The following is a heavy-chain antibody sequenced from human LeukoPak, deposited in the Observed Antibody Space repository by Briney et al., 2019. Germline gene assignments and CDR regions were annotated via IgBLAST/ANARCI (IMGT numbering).Heavy chain of an antibody. V-gene: IGHV3-73*01. Sequence: GGSLRLSCAASGFTFSGSAMHWVRQAAGKGLEWVGRIRSKPHSYATAYAASVKGRFTISRDDSKNMAYLQMNSLKTEDTAVYYCTRHGGRDYYDSTEDAFDIWGQGKMVTVSS. CDR2: IRSKPHSYAT. D-gene: IGHD3-22*01. J-gene: IGHJ3*02. CDR1: GFTFSGSA. CDR3: TRHGGRDYYDSTEDAFDI.